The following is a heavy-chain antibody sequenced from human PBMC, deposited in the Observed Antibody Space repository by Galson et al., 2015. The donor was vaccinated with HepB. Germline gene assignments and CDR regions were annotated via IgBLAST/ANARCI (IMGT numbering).Heavy chain of an antibody. CDR2: LSGSGDNK. Sequence: SLRLSCADSGFSFNTYAMGWVRQAPGKGPEWVSALSGSGDNKYYADSVKGRFTISRDNSKNTLYLQMNSLRAEDTVIYYCAKGYGRFDCWGQGILVTVSS. D-gene: IGHD4-17*01. CDR3: AKGYGRFDC. J-gene: IGHJ5*01. V-gene: IGHV3-23*01. CDR1: GFSFNTYA.